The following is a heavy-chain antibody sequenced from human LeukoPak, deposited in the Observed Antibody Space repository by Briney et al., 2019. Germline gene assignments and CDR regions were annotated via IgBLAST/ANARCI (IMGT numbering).Heavy chain of an antibody. Sequence: PSETLSLTCAVYGGSFSGYYWSWIRQPPGKGLEWIGEINHSGSTNYNPSLKSRVTISVDTSKNQFSLKLSSVTAADTAVYYCAREPIGELLSYGMDVWGQGTTVTVSS. CDR3: AREPIGELLSYGMDV. J-gene: IGHJ6*02. D-gene: IGHD3-10*01. CDR1: GGSFSGYY. CDR2: INHSGST. V-gene: IGHV4-34*01.